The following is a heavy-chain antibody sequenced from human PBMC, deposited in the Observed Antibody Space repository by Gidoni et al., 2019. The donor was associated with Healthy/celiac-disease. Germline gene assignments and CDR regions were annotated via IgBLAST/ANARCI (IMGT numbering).Heavy chain of an antibody. D-gene: IGHD3-9*01. J-gene: IGHJ6*02. CDR1: GYYFTSYG. CDR3: ARDGYYDILTGYQAQHLGYYYGMDV. Sequence: QVQLVQSGAEVTKPGASVKVSCKASGYYFTSYGISWVRQAPGQGLEWMGWISAYNGNTNYAQKLQGRVTMTTDTSTSTAYMELRSLRSDDTAVYYCARDGYYDILTGYQAQHLGYYYGMDVWGQGTTVTVSS. CDR2: ISAYNGNT. V-gene: IGHV1-18*01.